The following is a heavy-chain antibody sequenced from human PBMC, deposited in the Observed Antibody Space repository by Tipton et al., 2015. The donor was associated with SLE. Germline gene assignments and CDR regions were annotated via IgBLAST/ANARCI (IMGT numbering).Heavy chain of an antibody. CDR2: ISAYNGDT. CDR3: ALERWLQVLDS. V-gene: IGHV1-18*04. J-gene: IGHJ4*02. Sequence: QVQLVQSGAEVKKPGASVKVSCKASGYTFTGYYMHWVRQAPGQGLEWMGRISAYNGDTNYAQNFQGRVTMTTDTSTNTAYMELRSLRSDDTAVYYCALERWLQVLDSWGQGTLVTVSS. CDR1: GYTFTGYY. D-gene: IGHD5-24*01.